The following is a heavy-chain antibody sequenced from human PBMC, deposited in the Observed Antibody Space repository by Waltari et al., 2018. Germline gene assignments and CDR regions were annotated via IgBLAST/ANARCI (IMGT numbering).Heavy chain of an antibody. D-gene: IGHD2-15*01. CDR1: GGSISRGGYY. J-gene: IGHJ3*02. Sequence: QVQLQESGPGLVKPSQTLSLPCTVSGGSISRGGYYWIWIRPHPGKGREWIGYIYYSGSTYYNPSLKSRVTISVDTSKNQFSLKLSSVTAADTAVYYCARDIVVVAATSYAFDIWGQGTMVTVSS. V-gene: IGHV4-31*03. CDR2: IYYSGST. CDR3: ARDIVVVAATSYAFDI.